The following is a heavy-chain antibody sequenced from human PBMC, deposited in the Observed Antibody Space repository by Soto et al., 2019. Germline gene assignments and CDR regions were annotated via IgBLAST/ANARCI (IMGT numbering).Heavy chain of an antibody. V-gene: IGHV1-69*13. CDR2: IIPIFGTA. D-gene: IGHD2-15*01. Sequence: SVKVSCKASGGTFSSYAISWVRQAPGQGLEWMGGIIPIFGTANYAQKFQGRVTITADESTSTAYMELSSLRSEDTAVYYCASNWDCSGGSCYSYYYYYGMDVWGQGTTVTSP. CDR3: ASNWDCSGGSCYSYYYYYGMDV. CDR1: GGTFSSYA. J-gene: IGHJ6*02.